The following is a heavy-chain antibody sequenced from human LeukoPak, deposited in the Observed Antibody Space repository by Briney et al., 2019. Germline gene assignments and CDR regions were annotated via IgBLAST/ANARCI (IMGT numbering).Heavy chain of an antibody. D-gene: IGHD3-10*01. CDR1: GDSISSGDYY. Sequence: SETLSLTCTVSGDSISSGDYYWSWIRQPAGKGLEWIGRISSSGSTNYNPSLKSRVTMSVDTSKNQFSLKLSSVTAADTAVYYCARDGAGDYGSGSYRYYFDYWGQGTLVTVSS. CDR3: ARDGAGDYGSGSYRYYFDY. V-gene: IGHV4-61*02. CDR2: ISSSGST. J-gene: IGHJ4*02.